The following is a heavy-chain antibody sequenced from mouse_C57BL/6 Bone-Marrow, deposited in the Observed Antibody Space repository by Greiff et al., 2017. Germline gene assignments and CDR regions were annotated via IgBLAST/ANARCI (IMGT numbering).Heavy chain of an antibody. CDR2: IDPSDSYT. V-gene: IGHV1-50*01. CDR3: ARERLSVYYFDY. J-gene: IGHJ2*01. Sequence: VQLQQPGAELVKPGASVKLSCKASGYTFTSYWMQWVKQRPGQGLEWIGEIDPSDSYTNYNQKFKGKATLTVDTSSSTAYMQLSSRTSEDSAVYYCARERLSVYYFDYWGQGTTLTVSS. CDR1: GYTFTSYW.